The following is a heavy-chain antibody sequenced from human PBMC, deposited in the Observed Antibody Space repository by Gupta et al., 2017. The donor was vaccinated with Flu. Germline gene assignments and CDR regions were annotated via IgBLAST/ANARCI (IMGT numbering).Heavy chain of an antibody. D-gene: IGHD2-2*01. J-gene: IGHJ4*02. CDR3: TTPRYCTSTSCGSIDY. V-gene: IGHV3-15*01. CDR2: SKSKSESETI. Sequence: MNWVGQAPGKGLEGVCRSKSKSESETIDYAAPVKGRFTISKDASMGTLYLRMDSLKTEDTAVYYCTTPRYCTSTSCGSIDYWGQGTLVTVSS.